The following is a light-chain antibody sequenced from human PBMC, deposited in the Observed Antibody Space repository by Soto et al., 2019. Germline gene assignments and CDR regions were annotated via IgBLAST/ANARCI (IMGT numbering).Light chain of an antibody. Sequence: AIRMTQSPTSISASTGDTVTITCRASQDINYYLAWYQQKPGEAPKLLIQAACALQSGVPSRFSGRRSGTDISRTISRLQSGEVASYYCQQDYSNRSFGQGTKV. J-gene: IGKJ1*01. V-gene: IGKV1-8*01. CDR3: QQDYSNRS. CDR1: QDINYY. CDR2: AAC.